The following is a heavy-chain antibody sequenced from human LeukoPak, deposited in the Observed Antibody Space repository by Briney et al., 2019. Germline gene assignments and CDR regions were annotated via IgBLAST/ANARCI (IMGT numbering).Heavy chain of an antibody. CDR3: ARSSYQQPLDY. D-gene: IGHD6-13*01. V-gene: IGHV3-21*01. Sequence: GGSLRLSCAASGFSLNIYNINWVRQAPGKGLEWVSSISSTNSYIYYADSVKGRFTISRDNAKNSLYLQMNSLRADDTAIYYCARSSYQQPLDYWGQGTLVTVSS. CDR1: GFSLNIYN. J-gene: IGHJ4*02. CDR2: ISSTNSYI.